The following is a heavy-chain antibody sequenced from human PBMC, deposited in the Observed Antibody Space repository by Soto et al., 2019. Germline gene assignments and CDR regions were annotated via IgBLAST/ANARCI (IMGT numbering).Heavy chain of an antibody. CDR1: GGTFSSYA. V-gene: IGHV1-69*01. J-gene: IGHJ4*02. Sequence: QVQLVQSGAEVKKPGSSVKVSCKASGGTFSSYAISWVRQAPGQGLEWMGGIIPIFGTANYAQKFQGRVTITADESTSTAYMELSSLRSEDTAVYYCARDGGSCGGDCSTTPFDYWGQGTMVTVSS. CDR2: IIPIFGTA. CDR3: ARDGGSCGGDCSTTPFDY. D-gene: IGHD2-21*02.